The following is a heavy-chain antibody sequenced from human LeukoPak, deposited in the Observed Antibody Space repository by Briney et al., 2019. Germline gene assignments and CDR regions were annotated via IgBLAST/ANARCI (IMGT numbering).Heavy chain of an antibody. V-gene: IGHV3-23*01. CDR3: AKRDYSNYDLDY. CDR1: GFTFSSYA. Sequence: GGSLRLSCVASGFTFSSYAMSWVRQAPGKGLEWVSAISGSGGSTYYADSVKGRFTISRDNSKNTLYLQMNGLRAEDTAVYYCAKRDYSNYDLDYWGQGTLVTVSS. D-gene: IGHD4-11*01. J-gene: IGHJ4*02. CDR2: ISGSGGST.